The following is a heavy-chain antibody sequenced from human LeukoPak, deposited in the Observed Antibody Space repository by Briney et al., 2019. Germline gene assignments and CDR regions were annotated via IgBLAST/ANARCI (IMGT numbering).Heavy chain of an antibody. CDR1: GFTFNIYW. D-gene: IGHD1-26*01. V-gene: IGHV3-7*05. CDR3: AYRNNFEY. CDR2: INQDGSEK. Sequence: PGGSLRLSCAASGFTFNIYWMSWVRQAPGKGLEWVANINQDGSEKYYVDSVKGRFTISRDDAKRTVDLQMDNLRAEDTAIYYCAYRNNFEYWGQGALVTVSS. J-gene: IGHJ4*02.